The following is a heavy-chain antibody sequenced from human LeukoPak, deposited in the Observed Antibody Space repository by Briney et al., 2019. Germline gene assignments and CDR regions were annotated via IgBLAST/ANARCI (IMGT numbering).Heavy chain of an antibody. CDR2: FSNSGST. J-gene: IGHJ4*02. CDR1: GASISSHY. CDR3: SRAYTVYPGVYFDY. Sequence: SETLSLTCTVSGASISSHYWSWIRQPPGKGLEWIGDFSNSGSTNYNPSLKSRVTISVDTSKNQFSLKLSSVTAADTAVYYCSRAYTVYPGVYFDYWGQGTLVTVSS. D-gene: IGHD2-2*02. V-gene: IGHV4-59*11.